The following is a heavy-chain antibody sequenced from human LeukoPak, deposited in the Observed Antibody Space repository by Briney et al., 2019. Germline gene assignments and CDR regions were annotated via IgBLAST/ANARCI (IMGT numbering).Heavy chain of an antibody. Sequence: GASVKVSCKASGYTFSGHYMHWVRQARGQGLEWMGWISPNSGDTDYAQRFQGRVTMTRDASISTAYMELSRLRSDDTAVYYCARAAIAVAGDYHYHYMDVWGKGTTVTVSS. CDR2: ISPNSGDT. V-gene: IGHV1-2*02. CDR1: GYTFSGHY. J-gene: IGHJ6*03. D-gene: IGHD6-19*01. CDR3: ARAAIAVAGDYHYHYMDV.